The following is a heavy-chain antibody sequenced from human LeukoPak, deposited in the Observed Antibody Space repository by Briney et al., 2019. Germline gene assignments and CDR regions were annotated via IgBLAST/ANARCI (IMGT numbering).Heavy chain of an antibody. J-gene: IGHJ4*02. Sequence: SETLSLTCAVYGGSFSGYYWSWIRQPPGKGLEWIGEINYSGSTNYNPSLKSRVTISVDTSKNQFSLKLSSVTAADTAVYYCARGDFWSGYYLGIRYYFDYWGQGTLVTVSS. CDR2: INYSGST. V-gene: IGHV4-34*01. D-gene: IGHD3-3*01. CDR1: GGSFSGYY. CDR3: ARGDFWSGYYLGIRYYFDY.